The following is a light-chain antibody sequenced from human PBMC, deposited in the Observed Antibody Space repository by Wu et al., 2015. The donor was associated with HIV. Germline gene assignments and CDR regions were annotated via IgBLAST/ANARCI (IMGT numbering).Light chain of an antibody. J-gene: IGKJ2*01. CDR2: GAS. Sequence: EIVMTQSPATLSVSPGERATLSCRASQSVNINLAWYQQKPGQAPRLLIYGASTRATGIPARFSGSGSGTDFTLTISSLEPEDFAVYYCQQRSNWPPYTFGQGTKLEIK. CDR3: QQRSNWPPYT. CDR1: QSVNIN. V-gene: IGKV3-15*01.